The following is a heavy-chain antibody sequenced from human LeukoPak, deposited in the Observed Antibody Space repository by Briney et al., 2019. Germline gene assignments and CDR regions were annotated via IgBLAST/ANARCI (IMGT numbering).Heavy chain of an antibody. Sequence: QAGGSLRLSCAASGFTFSSYWMSWVRQAPGKGLEWVANIKQDGSEKYYVDSVKGRFTISRDNAKNSLYLQMNSLRAEDTAVYYCAREGPRVAVAGLLDFDYWGQGTLVTVSS. CDR1: GFTFSSYW. V-gene: IGHV3-7*03. CDR2: IKQDGSEK. D-gene: IGHD6-19*01. J-gene: IGHJ4*02. CDR3: AREGPRVAVAGLLDFDY.